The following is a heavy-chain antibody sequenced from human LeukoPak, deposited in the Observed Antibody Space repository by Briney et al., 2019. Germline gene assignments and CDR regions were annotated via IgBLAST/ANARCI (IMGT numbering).Heavy chain of an antibody. CDR2: ISAYNGNT. CDR3: AIVGATYDFDY. V-gene: IGHV1-18*01. CDR1: GYTFTSYG. Sequence: ASVKVSCKASGYTFTSYGISWVRQAPGQGREWMGWISAYNGNTNYAQKLPGRVTMTTDTSTTTAYMELRSLRSDDTAVYYCAIVGATYDFDYWGQGTLVTVSS. D-gene: IGHD1-26*01. J-gene: IGHJ4*02.